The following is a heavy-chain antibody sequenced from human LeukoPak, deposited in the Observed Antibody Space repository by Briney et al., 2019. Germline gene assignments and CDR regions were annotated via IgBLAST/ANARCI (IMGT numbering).Heavy chain of an antibody. CDR2: IYTSGST. Sequence: SETLSLTCTVSGGSISSYYWSWIRQPAGKGLEWIGRIYTSGSTNYNPSLKSRVTMSVDTSKNQFSLNLSSVTAADTAVYYCASGRVENYYYYYYMDVWGKGTTVTVSS. D-gene: IGHD3-3*01. V-gene: IGHV4-4*07. CDR1: GGSISSYY. CDR3: ASGRVENYYYYYYMDV. J-gene: IGHJ6*03.